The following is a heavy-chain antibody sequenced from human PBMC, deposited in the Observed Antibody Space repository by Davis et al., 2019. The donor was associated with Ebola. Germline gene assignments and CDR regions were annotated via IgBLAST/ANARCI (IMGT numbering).Heavy chain of an antibody. CDR2: ISYDGSNK. CDR3: ARDRVVQDYGMDV. J-gene: IGHJ6*02. V-gene: IGHV3-30-3*01. CDR1: GFTFSSYA. Sequence: PGGSLRLSCAASGFTFSSYAMHWVRQAPGKGLEWVAIISYDGSNKYYADSVKGRFTISRDNAKNSLYLQMNSLRAEDTAVYYCARDRVVQDYGMDVWGHGTTVTVSS. D-gene: IGHD2-15*01.